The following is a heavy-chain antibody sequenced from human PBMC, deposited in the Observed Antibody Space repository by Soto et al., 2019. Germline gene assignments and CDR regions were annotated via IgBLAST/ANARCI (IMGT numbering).Heavy chain of an antibody. D-gene: IGHD3-16*01. Sequence: SETLSLTCTVSGASVSSAAFYWTWIRQPPGKGLEWIGYIFYSGSTNYNPSLKSRVTKSVDTSKNQFSLKLSSVTAADTSLYYCARQYLVPPYYVDYWGQGSLVTVSS. CDR3: ARQYLVPPYYVDY. CDR1: GASVSSAAFY. V-gene: IGHV4-61*08. CDR2: IFYSGST. J-gene: IGHJ4*02.